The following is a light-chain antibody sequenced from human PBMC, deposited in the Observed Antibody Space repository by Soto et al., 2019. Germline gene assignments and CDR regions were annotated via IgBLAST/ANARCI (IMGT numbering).Light chain of an antibody. Sequence: DIQMTQSHSTLSASVGDRVSITCRASQSIERYLAWYQQKPGKAPNLLSYDASSLERGVPSRFSGRGSGTEFTLTISSLQPDDFATYYCQQFKSSTWTFGQGTKVEIK. CDR2: DAS. CDR3: QQFKSSTWT. V-gene: IGKV1-5*01. CDR1: QSIERY. J-gene: IGKJ1*01.